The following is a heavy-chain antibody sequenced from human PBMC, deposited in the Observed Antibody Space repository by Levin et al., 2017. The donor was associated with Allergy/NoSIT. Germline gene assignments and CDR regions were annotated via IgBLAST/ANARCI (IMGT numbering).Heavy chain of an antibody. J-gene: IGHJ4*02. V-gene: IGHV4-34*01. CDR1: GGSFSGYY. Sequence: PSETLSLTCAVYGGSFSGYYWSWIRQPPGKGLEWIGEINHSGSTNYNPSLKSRVTISVDTSKNQFSLKLSSVTAADTAVYYCARSPPFSGYGGGFDYWGQGTLVTVSS. CDR3: ARSPPFSGYGGGFDY. CDR2: INHSGST. D-gene: IGHD5-12*01.